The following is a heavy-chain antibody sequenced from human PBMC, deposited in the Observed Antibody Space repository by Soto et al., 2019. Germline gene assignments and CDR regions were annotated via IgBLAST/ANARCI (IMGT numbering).Heavy chain of an antibody. CDR2: ISGSGGST. CDR1: GFTFSISS. J-gene: IGHJ4*02. D-gene: IGHD6-13*01. CDR3: AKDQGSSWYEIDY. V-gene: IGHV3-23*01. Sequence: SGFTFSISSMNWVRQAPGKGLEWVSSISGSGGSTYYADSVKGRFTISRDNSKNTLYLQMNSLRAEDTAVYYCAKDQGSSWYEIDYWGQGTLVTVPS.